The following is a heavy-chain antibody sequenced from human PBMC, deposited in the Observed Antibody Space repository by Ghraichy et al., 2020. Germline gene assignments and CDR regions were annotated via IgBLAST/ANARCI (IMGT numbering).Heavy chain of an antibody. D-gene: IGHD7-27*01. CDR3: ARANWGYYFGY. CDR2: INSDGSST. Sequence: GESLNISCAASGFTFSSYWMHWVRQAPGKGLVWVSRINSDGSSTSYADSVKGRFTISRDNAKNTLYLQMNSLRAEDTCVYYCARANWGYYFGYWGQGTLLTGTS. CDR1: GFTFSSYW. J-gene: IGHJ4*02. V-gene: IGHV3-74*01.